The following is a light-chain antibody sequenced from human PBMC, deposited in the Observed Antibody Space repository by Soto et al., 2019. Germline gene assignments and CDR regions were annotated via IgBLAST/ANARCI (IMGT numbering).Light chain of an antibody. Sequence: VLTQPPSASGTPGQRVTISCSGSSSNIGSKTVNWYQQLPGTAPKLLIFSNYQRPSGVPDRFSGSKSGTSASLAISGLQSEDEADYYCSAWDDSLNGYVFGPGTKVNVL. CDR2: SNY. CDR3: SAWDDSLNGYV. J-gene: IGLJ1*01. V-gene: IGLV1-44*01. CDR1: SSNIGSKT.